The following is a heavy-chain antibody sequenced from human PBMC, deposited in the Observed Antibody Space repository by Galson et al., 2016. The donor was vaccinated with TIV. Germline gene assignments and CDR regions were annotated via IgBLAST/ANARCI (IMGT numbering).Heavy chain of an antibody. CDR1: GGIFNSYA. D-gene: IGHD3-22*01. V-gene: IGHV1-69*06. J-gene: IGHJ4*02. CDR2: IIGIFGTA. CDR3: ARGDTYYESTFDY. Sequence: KVSCKASGGIFNSYAVSWVRQAPGQGLEWMGGIIGIFGTANYAQKFQGRVTITADKSSSTVYMELSSLGSADTAVYYCARGDTYYESTFDYWGQGTLVTVSS.